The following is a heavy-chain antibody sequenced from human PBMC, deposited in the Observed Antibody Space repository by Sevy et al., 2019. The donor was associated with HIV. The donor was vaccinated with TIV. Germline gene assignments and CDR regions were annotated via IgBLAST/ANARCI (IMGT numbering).Heavy chain of an antibody. CDR2: ISSSSSTI. CDR3: VRMIVRGGGAFDI. J-gene: IGHJ3*02. V-gene: IGHV3-48*01. CDR1: GFTFSSYS. Sequence: GGSLRLSCAASGFTFSSYSMNWVRQAPGKGLEWVSYISSSSSTIYYADSVKGRFTISRDNAKNSLYLQMNSLRAEDTAVYYCVRMIVRGGGAFDIWGQGTMVTVSS. D-gene: IGHD3-10*01.